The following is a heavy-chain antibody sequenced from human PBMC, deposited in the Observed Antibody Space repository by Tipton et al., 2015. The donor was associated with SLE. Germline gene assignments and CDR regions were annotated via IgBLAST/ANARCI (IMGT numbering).Heavy chain of an antibody. CDR2: IYYSGST. V-gene: IGHV4-59*01. D-gene: IGHD3-3*01. J-gene: IGHJ4*02. CDR1: GGSISSYY. CDR3: ARGIFGVVILFDY. Sequence: TLSLTCTVSGGSISSYYWSWIRQPPGKGREWIGYIYYSGSTNYNPSLKSRVTISVDTSKNQFSLKLSSVTAADTAVYYCARGIFGVVILFDYWGQGTLVTVSS.